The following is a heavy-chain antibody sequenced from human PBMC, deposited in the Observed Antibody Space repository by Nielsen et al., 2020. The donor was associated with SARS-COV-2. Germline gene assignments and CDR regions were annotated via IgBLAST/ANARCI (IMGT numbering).Heavy chain of an antibody. D-gene: IGHD3-3*01. CDR1: GITFSSYS. CDR3: ASDPLTFYDSWSGPRPLEEPYGLDV. Sequence: GGSLRLSCVASGITFSSYSMNWVRQAPGKGLEWVSSISSSSTYIYYADSVKGRFTISRDNAKNLLYLQMNSLRAEDTAVYYCASDPLTFYDSWSGPRPLEEPYGLDVWGQGTTVTVSS. V-gene: IGHV3-21*01. J-gene: IGHJ6*02. CDR2: ISSSSTYI.